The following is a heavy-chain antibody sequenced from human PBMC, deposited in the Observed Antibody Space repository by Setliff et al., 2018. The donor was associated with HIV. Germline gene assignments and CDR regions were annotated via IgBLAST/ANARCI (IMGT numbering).Heavy chain of an antibody. J-gene: IGHJ4*02. CDR3: ARDDRCSGGCCYSY. V-gene: IGHV4-59*12. Sequence: SETLSLTCNVSGGSIGSYHWAWIRQSPGKGLEYIGNIRHSGYTNYNPSLKSRLNMSVDTSNYQISLKLSSVAAADTAVYYCARDDRCSGGCCYSYWGQGALVTVSS. CDR2: IRHSGYT. D-gene: IGHD2-15*01. CDR1: GGSIGSYH.